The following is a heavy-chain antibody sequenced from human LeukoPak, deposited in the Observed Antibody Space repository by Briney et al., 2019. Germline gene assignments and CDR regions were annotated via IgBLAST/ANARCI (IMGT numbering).Heavy chain of an antibody. CDR3: ARRYCSGGGCPLDF. V-gene: IGHV4-30-2*01. J-gene: IGHJ4*02. Sequence: PSETLSLTCAVSGGSISSDGWSWSRQPPGKGLDLIGYSYHSRSTYYNPSLKIQVNIRVDGSKNQFSIKLTSVTGADTAVYSCARRYCSGGGCPLDFWGQGTLVTVSS. CDR2: SYHSRST. D-gene: IGHD2-15*01. CDR1: GGSISSDG.